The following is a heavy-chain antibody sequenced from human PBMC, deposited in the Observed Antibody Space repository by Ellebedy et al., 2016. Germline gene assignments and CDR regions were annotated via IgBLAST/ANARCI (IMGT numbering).Heavy chain of an antibody. D-gene: IGHD2-8*01. CDR2: INTNTGNP. CDR1: GYTFTTYG. Sequence: ASVKVSCKASGYTFTTYGINWVRQATGQGLEWMGWINTNTGNPTFAQGFTRRFVFSLDTSVNTAYLQISSLKAEDTAVYYCAHMTPNHSLWGQGTLVTVSS. V-gene: IGHV7-4-1*02. CDR3: AHMTPNHSL. J-gene: IGHJ4*02.